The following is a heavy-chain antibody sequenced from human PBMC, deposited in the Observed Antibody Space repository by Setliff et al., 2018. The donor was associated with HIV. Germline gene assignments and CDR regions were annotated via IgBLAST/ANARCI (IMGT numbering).Heavy chain of an antibody. V-gene: IGHV4-39*07. CDR1: GGSFTSRSYD. D-gene: IGHD3-22*01. CDR2: ISYGGIT. J-gene: IGHJ4*02. Sequence: ASETLSLTCTVSGGSFTSRSYDWGWIRQPPGKGLEWIGAISYGGITYYNPSLTSRVTISVDTSKNQFSLKVTSVTGADTAVYYCARAPGRDYYDTSGDFDYWGLGTLVTVSS. CDR3: ARAPGRDYYDTSGDFDY.